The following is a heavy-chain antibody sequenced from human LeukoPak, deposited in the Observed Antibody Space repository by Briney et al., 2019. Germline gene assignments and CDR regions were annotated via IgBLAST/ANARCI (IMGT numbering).Heavy chain of an antibody. Sequence: GGSLRLSCAASGFTFSSYSMNWVRQAPGKGLEWVSSISSSSSYIYYADSVKGRFTISRDNARNSLYLQMNSLRAEDTAVYYCARGRDGYNLDYWGQGTLVTVSS. CDR3: ARGRDGYNLDY. D-gene: IGHD5-24*01. V-gene: IGHV3-21*01. J-gene: IGHJ4*02. CDR2: ISSSSSYI. CDR1: GFTFSSYS.